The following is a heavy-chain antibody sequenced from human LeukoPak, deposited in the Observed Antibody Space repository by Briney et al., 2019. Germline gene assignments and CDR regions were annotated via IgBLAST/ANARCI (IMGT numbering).Heavy chain of an antibody. Sequence: GASVKVSCKASGYTFTGYYMHWVRQAPGQGLEWMGWINPNSGGTNYAQKSQGRVTMTRDTSISTAYMELSRLRSDDTAVYYCAREEVGSRVVPAANYYYGMDVWGQGTTVTVSS. CDR3: AREEVGSRVVPAANYYYGMDV. V-gene: IGHV1-2*02. CDR1: GYTFTGYY. CDR2: INPNSGGT. D-gene: IGHD2-2*01. J-gene: IGHJ6*02.